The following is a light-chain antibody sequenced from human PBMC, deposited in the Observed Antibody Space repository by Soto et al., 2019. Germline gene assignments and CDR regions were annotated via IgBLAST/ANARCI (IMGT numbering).Light chain of an antibody. CDR3: AAWNDSLRGVV. Sequence: QSVLTQPPSASGTPGQRVTISCSGSSSNIGSNYVYWYQQLPGTVPQLLIYRNNERPSGVPDRFSGSKSGTSASLAISGLRSEDEADYHCAAWNDSLRGVVFGGGTKLTVL. J-gene: IGLJ2*01. CDR1: SSNIGSNY. V-gene: IGLV1-47*01. CDR2: RNN.